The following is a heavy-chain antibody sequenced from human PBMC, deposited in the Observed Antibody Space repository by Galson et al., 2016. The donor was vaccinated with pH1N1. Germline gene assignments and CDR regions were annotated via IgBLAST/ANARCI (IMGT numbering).Heavy chain of an antibody. V-gene: IGHV2-5*01. D-gene: IGHD4-17*01. J-gene: IGHJ5*02. CDR2: IYWNDDK. CDR1: GFSLSTSGVG. CDR3: AHSLYGDYVGWFGP. Sequence: PALVKPTQTLTLTCTSSGFSLSTSGVGVGWIRQPPGKALEWLALIYWNDDKRYSPSLKSRLTITKDTSKNQVVLTMTNMDPVDTATYYCAHSLYGDYVGWFGPWGQGTLVTVSS.